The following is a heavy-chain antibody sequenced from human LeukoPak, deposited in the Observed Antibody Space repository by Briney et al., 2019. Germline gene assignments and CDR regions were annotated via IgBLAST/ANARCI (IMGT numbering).Heavy chain of an antibody. Sequence: ASVKVSCKASGYTFTGYYMHWVRQAPGQGLEWMGWINPNSGGTNYAQKFQGRVTMTRDTSISTAYVELSRLRSDDTAVYYCARDYDFWSGENWFDPWGQGTLVTVSS. D-gene: IGHD3-3*01. CDR2: INPNSGGT. J-gene: IGHJ5*02. V-gene: IGHV1-2*02. CDR3: ARDYDFWSGENWFDP. CDR1: GYTFTGYY.